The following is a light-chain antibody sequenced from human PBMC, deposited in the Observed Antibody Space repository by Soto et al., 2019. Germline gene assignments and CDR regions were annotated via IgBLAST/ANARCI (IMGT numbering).Light chain of an antibody. V-gene: IGLV2-23*02. CDR3: CSYAGSSTFVV. Sequence: QSALTQPASVSGSPGQSITISCTGTSSDVGSYHLVSWYQQHPGKAPKLMIYEVTKRHSGVSNRFSGSKSGNTASLTISGLQAEDEADYYCCSYAGSSTFVVFGGGTKLTVL. J-gene: IGLJ2*01. CDR1: SSDVGSYHL. CDR2: EVT.